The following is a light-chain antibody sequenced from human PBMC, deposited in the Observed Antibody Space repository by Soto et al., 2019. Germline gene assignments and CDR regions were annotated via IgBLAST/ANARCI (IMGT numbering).Light chain of an antibody. Sequence: ETVMTQSPATMSVSPGERATLACRASQSVGNNLAWYQQRPGQAPRLLIYGASIRATGIPARFSGSGSGTEFTLTIGSLQSEDFAVYYCQQHNNWPKWTFGQGTKVDIK. CDR2: GAS. J-gene: IGKJ1*01. CDR1: QSVGNN. CDR3: QQHNNWPKWT. V-gene: IGKV3-15*01.